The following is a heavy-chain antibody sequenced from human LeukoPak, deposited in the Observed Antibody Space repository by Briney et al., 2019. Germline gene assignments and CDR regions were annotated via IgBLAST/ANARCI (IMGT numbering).Heavy chain of an antibody. V-gene: IGHV3-43*01. D-gene: IGHD4-17*01. CDR3: AKDFADYGDYVTYFQH. CDR2: ISWDGGST. J-gene: IGHJ1*01. CDR1: GFTFDDYT. Sequence: PGGSLRLSCAASGFTFDDYTMHWVRQAPGKGLEWVSLISWDGGSTYYADSVKGRFTISRDNSKNSLYLQMNSLRTEDTALYYCAKDFADYGDYVTYFQHWGQGTLVTVSS.